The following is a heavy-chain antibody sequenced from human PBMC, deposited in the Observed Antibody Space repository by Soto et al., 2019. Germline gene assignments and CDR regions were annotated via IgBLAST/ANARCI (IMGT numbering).Heavy chain of an antibody. Sequence: QVQLVQSGAEVKKPGASVKVSCKASGYTFTSYGISWVRQAPGQGLEWMGWISAYNGNTNYAQKLQGRVTMTTDTSTSTAYMELRSLRSDDTAVYYCARYYSSSWYSGYYYYYGMDVWGQGTTVTVSS. V-gene: IGHV1-18*01. CDR2: ISAYNGNT. J-gene: IGHJ6*02. CDR1: GYTFTSYG. CDR3: ARYYSSSWYSGYYYYYGMDV. D-gene: IGHD6-13*01.